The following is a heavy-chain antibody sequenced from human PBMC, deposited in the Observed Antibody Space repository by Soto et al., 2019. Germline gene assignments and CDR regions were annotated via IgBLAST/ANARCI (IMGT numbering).Heavy chain of an antibody. CDR1: GGSITGYF. CDR3: ARVMVRYSGSYYPDY. CDR2: RHYSGST. J-gene: IGHJ4*02. V-gene: IGHV4-59*01. Sequence: SETLSLTCTVSGGSITGYFWSWIRQPPGKGLEWIGYRHYSGSTNYNPSLKSRVTISVGTSKNQFSLKLSSVTAADTAVYYCARVMVRYSGSYYPDYWGQGTLVTVSS. D-gene: IGHD1-26*01.